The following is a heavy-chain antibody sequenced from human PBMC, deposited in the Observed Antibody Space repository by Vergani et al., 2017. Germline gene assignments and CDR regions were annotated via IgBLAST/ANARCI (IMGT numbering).Heavy chain of an antibody. CDR2: IIPILGIA. CDR1: GGTFSSYT. J-gene: IGHJ6*02. D-gene: IGHD6-13*01. CDR3: ARDIATAGAPGYYYGMDV. Sequence: QVQLVQSGAEVKKPGSSVKVSCKASGGTFSSYTISWVRQAPGQGLEWMGRIIPILGIANYAQKFQGRVTITADKSTSTAYMELSRLRSEDTAVYYGARDIATAGAPGYYYGMDVWGQGTTVTVSS. V-gene: IGHV1-69*08.